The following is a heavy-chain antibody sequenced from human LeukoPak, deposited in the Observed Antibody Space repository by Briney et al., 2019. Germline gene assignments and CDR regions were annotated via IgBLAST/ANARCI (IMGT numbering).Heavy chain of an antibody. V-gene: IGHV1-46*01. CDR1: GFTFSSYA. Sequence: PGGSLRLSCAASGFTFSSYAMNWVRQAPGKGLEWMGIINPSGGSTNYAQKFQDRVTMTRDTSTSTVYMELSSLRSEDTAVYYCAKDLAKRLYYFDYWGQGTLVTVSS. D-gene: IGHD1-1*01. CDR3: AKDLAKRLYYFDY. CDR2: INPSGGST. J-gene: IGHJ4*02.